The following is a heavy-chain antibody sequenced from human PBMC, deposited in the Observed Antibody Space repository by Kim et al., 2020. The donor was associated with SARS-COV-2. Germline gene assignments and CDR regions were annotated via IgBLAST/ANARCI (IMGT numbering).Heavy chain of an antibody. CDR3: ARASSTYYYDLGAFDI. Sequence: LKSRVTISIDTSKNQFSLKLSSVTAADTAVYYCARASSTYYYDLGAFDIWGQGTMVTVSS. J-gene: IGHJ3*02. V-gene: IGHV4-39*07. D-gene: IGHD3-22*01.